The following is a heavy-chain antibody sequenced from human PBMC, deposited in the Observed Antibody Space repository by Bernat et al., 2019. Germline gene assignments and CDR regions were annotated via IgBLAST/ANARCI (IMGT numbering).Heavy chain of an antibody. V-gene: IGHV3-21*01. Sequence: EVQLVESGGGLVKPGGSLRLSCAASGFTFSSYSMNWVRQALGKGLEWVSSISSSSSYIYYADSVKGRFTISRDNAKNSLYLQMNSLRAEDTAVYYCARVHPYYYDSSGYYYSHVDYWGQGTLVTVSS. J-gene: IGHJ4*02. CDR1: GFTFSSYS. D-gene: IGHD3-22*01. CDR2: ISSSSSYI. CDR3: ARVHPYYYDSSGYYYSHVDY.